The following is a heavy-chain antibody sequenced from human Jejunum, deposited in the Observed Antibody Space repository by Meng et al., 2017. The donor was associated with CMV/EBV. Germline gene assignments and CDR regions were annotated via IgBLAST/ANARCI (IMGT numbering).Heavy chain of an antibody. V-gene: IGHV1-2*02. CDR2: INPNSSNT. CDR1: AYTFTDYY. D-gene: IGHD1-26*01. Sequence: SAYTFTDYYMHWVRQAPGQGLEWMGRINPNSSNTNYAQKFQGRVTMTRDTSISTAYMDLSRLTSDDTAVYYCGRGVGSFSPRFDPWGQETLVTVSS. CDR3: GRGVGSFSPRFDP. J-gene: IGHJ5*02.